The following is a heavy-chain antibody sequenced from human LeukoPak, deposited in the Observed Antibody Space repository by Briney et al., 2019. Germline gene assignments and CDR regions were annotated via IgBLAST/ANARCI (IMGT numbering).Heavy chain of an antibody. Sequence: GGSLRLSCAASGFTFSSYAMSWVRQAPGKGLEWVSAISGSGGSTYYADSVKGRFTISRGNSKNTLYLQMNSLRAEDTAVYYCTTGTWRAVYWGQGTLVTVSS. V-gene: IGHV3-23*01. CDR2: ISGSGGST. CDR1: GFTFSSYA. CDR3: TTGTWRAVY. J-gene: IGHJ4*02.